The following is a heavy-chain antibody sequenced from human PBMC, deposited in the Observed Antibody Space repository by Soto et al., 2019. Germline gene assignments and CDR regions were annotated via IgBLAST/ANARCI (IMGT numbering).Heavy chain of an antibody. V-gene: IGHV1-46*03. CDR2: INPSGGST. CDR1: GYTFISYY. CDR3: ARAKRRWELQDS. Sequence: QVQLVQSGAEVKKPGASVKVSCKASGYTFISYYIHCVRQVPGQGLEWMGVINPSGGSTTYAQKFQCRVTMTRDTSTSTVYMELSSLRSEDTAVYYCARAKRRWELQDSWGQGTLITVSS. D-gene: IGHD1-26*01. J-gene: IGHJ4*02.